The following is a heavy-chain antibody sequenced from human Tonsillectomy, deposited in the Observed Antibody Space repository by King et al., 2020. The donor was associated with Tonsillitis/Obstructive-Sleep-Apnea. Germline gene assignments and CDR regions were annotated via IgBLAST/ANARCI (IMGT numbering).Heavy chain of an antibody. CDR2: INHSGST. CDR1: GGSFSGYY. V-gene: IGHV4-34*01. CDR3: ARGTRDCSSTSCYASWFDP. J-gene: IGHJ5*02. D-gene: IGHD2-2*01. Sequence: VQLQQWGAGLLKPSETLSLTCAVYGGSFSGYYWRWIRQPPGKGLEWIGEINHSGSTNYNPSLERRVTISVDTSKTQFSLKLGSLTAAETAVYYCARGTRDCSSTSCYASWFDPWGQGTLVTVSS.